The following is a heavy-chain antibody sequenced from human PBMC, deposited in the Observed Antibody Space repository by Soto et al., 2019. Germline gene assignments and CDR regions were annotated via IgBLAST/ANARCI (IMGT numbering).Heavy chain of an antibody. CDR1: GYTFTSYG. CDR2: ISAYNGNT. V-gene: IGHV1-18*01. J-gene: IGHJ6*03. D-gene: IGHD3-3*01. Sequence: ASVKVSCKASGYTFTSYGISWVRQAPGQGLEWMGWISAYNGNTNYAQKLQGRVTTTTDTSTSTAYMELRSLRSDDTAVYYCARGLNVLRFLEWLSPNYYYYYMDVWGKGTTVTVSS. CDR3: ARGLNVLRFLEWLSPNYYYYYMDV.